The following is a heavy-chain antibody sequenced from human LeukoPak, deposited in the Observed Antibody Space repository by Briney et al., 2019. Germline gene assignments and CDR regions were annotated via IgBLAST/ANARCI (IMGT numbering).Heavy chain of an antibody. Sequence: SETLSLTCTVSGGSISSYYWSWIRHSPGKGLECIGYIHYTGSTNYNPSLKSRVTISVDTSKNQFSLKLSSVTAADTAIYYCARGGYYGSGNDFRFDPWGQGTLVTVSS. V-gene: IGHV4-59*01. CDR1: GGSISSYY. J-gene: IGHJ5*02. CDR3: ARGGYYGSGNDFRFDP. D-gene: IGHD3-10*01. CDR2: IHYTGST.